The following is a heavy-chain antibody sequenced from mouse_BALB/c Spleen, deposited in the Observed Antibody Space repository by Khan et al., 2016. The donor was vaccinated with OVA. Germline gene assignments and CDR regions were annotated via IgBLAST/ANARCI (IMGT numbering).Heavy chain of an antibody. CDR1: GYSFTDYN. D-gene: IGHD1-1*01. J-gene: IGHJ2*01. CDR2: IDPSNGGT. Sequence: VQLQQSGPELVKPGASVKVSCKASGYSFTDYNMFWVKQSHGKSLEWIGYIDPSNGGTSYNQKFKGKATLTVDKSSSTAFMHLSSLTSEDSAVFYCAGTDYYGSSYYFDYWGQGTTLTVSA. CDR3: AGTDYYGSSYYFDY. V-gene: IGHV1S135*01.